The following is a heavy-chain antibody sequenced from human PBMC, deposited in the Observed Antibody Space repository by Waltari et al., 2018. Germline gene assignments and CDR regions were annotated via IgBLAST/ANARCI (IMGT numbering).Heavy chain of an antibody. CDR3: ARAWQQLDHFQH. CDR2: ISSSSSYI. V-gene: IGHV3-21*01. Sequence: EVQLVESGGGLVKPGGSLTLSCAASGLPFSSYSMTWVRQAPGKGLEWVSSISSSSSYIYYADSVKGRFTISRDNAKNSLYLQMNSLRAEDTAVYYCARAWQQLDHFQHWGQGTLVTVSS. CDR1: GLPFSSYS. J-gene: IGHJ1*01. D-gene: IGHD6-13*01.